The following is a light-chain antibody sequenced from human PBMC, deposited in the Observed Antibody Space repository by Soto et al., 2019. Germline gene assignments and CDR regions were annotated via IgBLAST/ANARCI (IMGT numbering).Light chain of an antibody. CDR2: EVS. CDR1: SSDVGGYKY. CDR3: SSYAGSNTYV. V-gene: IGLV2-8*01. J-gene: IGLJ1*01. Sequence: QSALTQPPSASGSPGQSVTISCTGTSSDVGGYKYVSWYQQYPGKAPKLMIYEVSKRPSGVPDRFSGSKSGDTASLTVSGLQAEDEADYYCSSYAGSNTYVFGTGTKVTVL.